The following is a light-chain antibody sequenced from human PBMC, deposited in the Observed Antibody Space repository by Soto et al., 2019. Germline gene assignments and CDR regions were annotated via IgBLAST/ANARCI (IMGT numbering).Light chain of an antibody. J-gene: IGLJ2*01. Sequence: QSALTQPPSASGSPGQSVTISCSGTKNDIGVYDFVSWYQHHPGKAPRLIIYEVVQRPSGVPDRFSGSKSGTSASLAISGLRSEDEADYYCAAWDDSLSDLVFGGGTKVTVL. CDR3: AAWDDSLSDLV. CDR1: KNDIGVYDF. CDR2: EVV. V-gene: IGLV2-8*01.